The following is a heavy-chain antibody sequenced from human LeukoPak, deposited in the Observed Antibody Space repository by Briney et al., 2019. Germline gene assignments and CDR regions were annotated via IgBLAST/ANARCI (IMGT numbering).Heavy chain of an antibody. CDR3: ARGLIPPAGSRTDYYYYGMDV. CDR2: ISYDGSNK. V-gene: IGHV3-30*03. D-gene: IGHD6-13*01. J-gene: IGHJ6*02. CDR1: GFTFSSYG. Sequence: GGSLRLSCAASGFTFSSYGMHWVRQAPGKGLEWVAVISYDGSNKYYADSVKGRFTISRDNSKNTLYLQMNSLRAEDTAVYYCARGLIPPAGSRTDYYYYGMDVWGQGTTVTVSS.